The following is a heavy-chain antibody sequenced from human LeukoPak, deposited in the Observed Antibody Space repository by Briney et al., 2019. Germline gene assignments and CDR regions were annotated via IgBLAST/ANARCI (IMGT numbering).Heavy chain of an antibody. CDR2: IWYDGSNK. D-gene: IGHD3-3*02. V-gene: IGHV3-33*08. CDR3: ARETLLASPRYYYGMDV. J-gene: IGHJ6*02. Sequence: GGSLRLSCAASGFTFSSYGMHWVRQAPGKGLEWVAVIWYDGSNKYYADSVKGRFTISRDNSKNTLYLQMNSLRAEDTAVYYCARETLLASPRYYYGMDVWGQGTTVTVSS. CDR1: GFTFSSYG.